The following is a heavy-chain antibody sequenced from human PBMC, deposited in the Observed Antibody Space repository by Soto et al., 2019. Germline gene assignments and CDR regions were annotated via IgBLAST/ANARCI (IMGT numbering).Heavy chain of an antibody. CDR3: ARGKSETYNWFDP. CDR2: IVPIFGTA. CDR1: GGTFSSYA. J-gene: IGHJ5*02. V-gene: IGHV1-69*06. Sequence: VKVSCKASGGTFSSYAISWVRQAPGQGLEWMGGIVPIFGTANYAQKFQGRVTITADKSTSTAYMELSSLRSEDTAVYYCARGKSETYNWFDPWGQGTLVTVSS.